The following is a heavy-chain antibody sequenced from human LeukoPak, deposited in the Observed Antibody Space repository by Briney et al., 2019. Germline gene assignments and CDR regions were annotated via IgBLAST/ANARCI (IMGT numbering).Heavy chain of an antibody. CDR3: ARDPSNSGSYYVLDY. CDR2: MSSDEGNS. V-gene: IGHV3-30*03. Sequence: PGGSLRLSCAASGFTFGSFGMHWVRRAPGKGLEWVAKMSSDEGNSEYADSLKGRVTISRDNSKNTLYLQMHSLRVEDTAVYYCARDPSNSGSYYVLDYWGQGTLVTVSS. CDR1: GFTFGSFG. J-gene: IGHJ4*02. D-gene: IGHD1-26*01.